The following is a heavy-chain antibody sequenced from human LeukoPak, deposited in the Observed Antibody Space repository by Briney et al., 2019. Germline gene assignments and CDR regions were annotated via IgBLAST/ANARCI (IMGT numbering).Heavy chain of an antibody. Sequence: SETLSLTCTVSRGSISGYSWSWIRQSPGGGLEWIGYIYYSGSTNYNPSLKSRVTISVDTSKNQFSLKLSSVTAADTAVYYCARAWTTMVRGYYFDYWGQGTLVTVSS. V-gene: IGHV4-59*01. D-gene: IGHD3-10*01. J-gene: IGHJ4*02. CDR3: ARAWTTMVRGYYFDY. CDR2: IYYSGST. CDR1: RGSISGYS.